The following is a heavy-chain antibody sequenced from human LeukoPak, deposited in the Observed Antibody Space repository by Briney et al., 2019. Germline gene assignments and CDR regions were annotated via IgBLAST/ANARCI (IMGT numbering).Heavy chain of an antibody. V-gene: IGHV6-1*01. CDR2: TYYRSKWYN. J-gene: IGHJ5*02. CDR1: GDSVSSNSAA. D-gene: IGHD6-13*01. CDR3: ARDGGGSSWVYFDWFDP. Sequence: SQTLSLTCAISGDSVSSNSAAWNWIRQSPSRGLEWLGRTYYRSKWYNDYAVSVKSRITINPDTSKNQSSLQLNSVTPEDTAVYYCARDGGGSSWVYFDWFDPWGQGTLVTVSS.